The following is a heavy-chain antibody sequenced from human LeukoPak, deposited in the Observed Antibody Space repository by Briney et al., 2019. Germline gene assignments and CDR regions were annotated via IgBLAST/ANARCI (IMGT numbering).Heavy chain of an antibody. Sequence: GGSLRLSCAASGFTFSDYYMSWIRQAPGKGLEWVSYISSSGSTIYYADSVKGRFTISRDSAKNSLYLQMNSLRAEDTAVYYCASDMTTVTLGAFDIWGQGTMVTVSS. CDR3: ASDMTTVTLGAFDI. V-gene: IGHV3-11*01. CDR1: GFTFSDYY. D-gene: IGHD4-17*01. CDR2: ISSSGSTI. J-gene: IGHJ3*02.